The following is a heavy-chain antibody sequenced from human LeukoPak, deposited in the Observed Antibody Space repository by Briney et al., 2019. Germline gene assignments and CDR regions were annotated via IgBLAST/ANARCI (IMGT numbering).Heavy chain of an antibody. J-gene: IGHJ4*02. D-gene: IGHD4-17*01. CDR3: ARGRRAMTTVPTSAY. CDR1: GGSFSGYY. V-gene: IGHV4-34*01. CDR2: INHSGST. Sequence: SETLSLTCAVYGGSFSGYYWSWIRQPPGKGLEWIGEINHSGSTNYNPSLKSRVTISVDTSKNQFSLKLSSVTAADTAVYYCARGRRAMTTVPTSAYWGQGTLVTVSS.